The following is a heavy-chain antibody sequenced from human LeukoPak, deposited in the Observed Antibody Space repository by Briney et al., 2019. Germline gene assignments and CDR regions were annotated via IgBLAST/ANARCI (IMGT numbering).Heavy chain of an antibody. CDR1: GGSVSSGSYY. CDR2: IYYIGST. D-gene: IGHD6-13*01. CDR3: ARDGGSSWANWFDP. V-gene: IGHV4-61*01. Sequence: PSETLSLTCTVSGGSVSSGSYYWSWIRQPPGKELEWIGYIYYIGSTNYNPSLKSRGTISVDTSKNQFSLKLSSVTAADAAVYYCARDGGSSWANWFDPWGQGTLVTVSS. J-gene: IGHJ5*02.